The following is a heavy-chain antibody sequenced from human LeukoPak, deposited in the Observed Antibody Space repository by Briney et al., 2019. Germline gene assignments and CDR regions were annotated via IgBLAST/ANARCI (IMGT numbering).Heavy chain of an antibody. J-gene: IGHJ5*02. V-gene: IGHV1-46*01. CDR2: INPSGDNT. D-gene: IGHD5-12*01. CDR3: ARDNSMGDSAWWFDP. Sequence: ASVKVSCKASGYTFTSLYMHWVRQAPGQGLEWMGIINPSGDNTWYAQKFQGRVTMTRDMATSTDYMEVNSLRSEDTAVYYCARDNSMGDSAWWFDPWGQGTLVTVSS. CDR1: GYTFTSLY.